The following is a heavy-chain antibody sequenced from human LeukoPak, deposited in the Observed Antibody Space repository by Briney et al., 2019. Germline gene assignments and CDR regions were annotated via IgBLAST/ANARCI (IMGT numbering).Heavy chain of an antibody. CDR3: ARDRPPRYCSGGSCYLNWFDP. J-gene: IGHJ5*02. Sequence: VASVKVSCKASGGTFSSYTISWVRQAPGQGLEWMGRIIPILGLANYAQKFQGRVTFTADKSTSRAYMELSSLRSEDTAVYYCARDRPPRYCSGGSCYLNWFDPWGQGTLVTVSS. CDR2: IIPILGLA. V-gene: IGHV1-69*04. CDR1: GGTFSSYT. D-gene: IGHD2-15*01.